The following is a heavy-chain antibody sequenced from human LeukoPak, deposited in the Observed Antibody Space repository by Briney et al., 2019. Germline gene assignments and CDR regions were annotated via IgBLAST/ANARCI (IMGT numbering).Heavy chain of an antibody. CDR2: IYYSGST. V-gene: IGHV4-30-4*01. D-gene: IGHD3-9*01. J-gene: IGHJ5*02. CDR3: ARERSYYDIWTGYHNWFDP. CDR1: GGSLSSGDYY. Sequence: SETLSLTCTVSGGSLSSGDYYWSWIRQPPGKGLEWIGYIYYSGSTYYNPPLKSRVTISVDTSKNQFSLKLSSVTAADTAVYYCARERSYYDIWTGYHNWFDPWGQGTLVTVSS.